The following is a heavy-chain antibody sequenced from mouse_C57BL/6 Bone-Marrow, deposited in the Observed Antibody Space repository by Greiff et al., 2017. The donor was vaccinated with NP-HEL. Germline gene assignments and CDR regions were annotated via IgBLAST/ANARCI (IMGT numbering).Heavy chain of an antibody. V-gene: IGHV1-53*01. CDR1: GYNFTCYW. CDR2: INRSSGGT. CDR3: ARKRFDY. J-gene: IGHJ2*01. Sequence: VQLQQSGPELVKPGASLKLSCKASGYNFTCYWMHWVKQRPGKGLEWIGNINRSSGGTNYTDKLKSKVTLTVAKSSSTLYLQLSSMTSEDSAVYDSARKRFDYWGQVTTLTVAS.